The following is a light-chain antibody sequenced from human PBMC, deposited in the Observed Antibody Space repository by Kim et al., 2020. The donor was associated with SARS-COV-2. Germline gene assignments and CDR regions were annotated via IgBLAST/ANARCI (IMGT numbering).Light chain of an antibody. CDR1: NIGSKS. V-gene: IGLV3-21*04. Sequence: SYELTQPPSVSVAPGKTARITCGGNNIGSKSVHWYQQKPGQAPVLVIYYDSDRPSGIPERFSGSNSGNTATLTISRVEAGDEADYYCQVWDSSSDHFGGG. CDR2: YDS. CDR3: QVWDSSSDH. J-gene: IGLJ2*01.